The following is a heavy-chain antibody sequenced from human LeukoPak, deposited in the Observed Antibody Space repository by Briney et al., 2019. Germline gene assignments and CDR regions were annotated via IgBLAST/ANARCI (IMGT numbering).Heavy chain of an antibody. D-gene: IGHD3-22*01. CDR1: GFTFRDYT. CDR3: ARRNYYVSSGYFSGDAFDI. V-gene: IGHV3-21*01. CDR2: ISSTGTYI. Sequence: GGSLRLSCAASGFTFRDYTMTWVRQAPGKGLEWVSSISSTGTYIFYGDSLKGRFTVSRDNSKNTLSLQMGSLRAEDMAVYYCARRNYYVSSGYFSGDAFDIWGQGTMVTVSS. J-gene: IGHJ3*02.